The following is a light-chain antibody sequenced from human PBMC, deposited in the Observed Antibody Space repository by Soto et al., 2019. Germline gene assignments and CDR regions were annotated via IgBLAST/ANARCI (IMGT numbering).Light chain of an antibody. Sequence: EIPLTQSPSSLAASVGDRLTLTCRASRNVSIYLNWYQDKPGKGPTLLIHATSNLQIGVPSRFSGSGSGTEFTLTISSLEPEDFGTYYCQQSYKMPSFGQGTRLVI. CDR1: RNVSIY. V-gene: IGKV1-39*01. J-gene: IGKJ5*01. CDR2: ATS. CDR3: QQSYKMPS.